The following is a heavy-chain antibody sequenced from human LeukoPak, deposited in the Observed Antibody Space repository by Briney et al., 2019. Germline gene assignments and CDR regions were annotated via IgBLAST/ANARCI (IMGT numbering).Heavy chain of an antibody. CDR3: VKDRTGTYTLDY. Sequence: GGSLRLSCAASGFTFSNYWMSWVRQAPGKGLEWVANIKQDGSEKYYVDSVKGRFTISRDNSKNTLNLQMNSLRAEDTAVYYCVKDRTGTYTLDYWGQGTLVTVSS. D-gene: IGHD3-10*01. CDR1: GFTFSNYW. J-gene: IGHJ4*02. CDR2: IKQDGSEK. V-gene: IGHV3-7*01.